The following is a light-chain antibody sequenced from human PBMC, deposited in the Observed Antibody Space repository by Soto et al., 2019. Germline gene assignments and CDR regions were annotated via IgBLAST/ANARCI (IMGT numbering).Light chain of an antibody. J-gene: IGKJ5*01. V-gene: IGKV3-20*01. CDR2: GAS. Sequence: LSQSPGTLSLSPGERATLSCKAYPYIIINHLAWYQHKPGQAPRLLVYGASDRATGVPDRFSGSGSVRDFTLTIDRLESEDSAVYYCQQYDDSSVIFGQGTRLEIK. CDR1: PYIIINH. CDR3: QQYDDSSVI.